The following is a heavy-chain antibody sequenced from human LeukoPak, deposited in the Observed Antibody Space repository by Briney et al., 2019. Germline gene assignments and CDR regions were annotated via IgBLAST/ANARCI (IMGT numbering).Heavy chain of an antibody. CDR2: IYPCDSDT. Sequence: GESLKISCKGSGYSFTSYWIGWVRQMPGKGLEWMGIIYPCDSDTRYSPSFQGQVTISADKSISTAYRQWSSLKASDTAMYYCARQGYYYGSGDFNWFDPWGQGTLVTVSS. D-gene: IGHD3-10*01. CDR3: ARQGYYYGSGDFNWFDP. V-gene: IGHV5-51*01. J-gene: IGHJ5*02. CDR1: GYSFTSYW.